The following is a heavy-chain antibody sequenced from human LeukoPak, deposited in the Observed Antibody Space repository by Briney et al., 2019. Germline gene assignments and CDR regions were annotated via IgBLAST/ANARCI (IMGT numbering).Heavy chain of an antibody. CDR2: INHSGST. CDR3: ARHFSLNYDFWSGYFDY. D-gene: IGHD3-3*01. J-gene: IGHJ4*02. Sequence: PSETLSLTCAVYGGSFSGYYWSWIRQPPGKGLEWIGEINHSGSTNYNPSLKSRVTISVDTSKNQFSLKLSSVTAADTAVYYCARHFSLNYDFWSGYFDYWGQGTLVTVSS. CDR1: GGSFSGYY. V-gene: IGHV4-34*01.